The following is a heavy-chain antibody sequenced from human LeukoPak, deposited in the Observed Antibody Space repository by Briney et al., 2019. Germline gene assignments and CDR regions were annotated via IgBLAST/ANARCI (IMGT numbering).Heavy chain of an antibody. CDR1: GFTFSSSA. D-gene: IGHD2-8*02. V-gene: IGHV3-23*01. CDR2: IFPSGGEI. Sequence: GSLRLSCAASGFTFSSSAMSWVRQAPGKGLEWVSSIFPSGGEIHYADSVRGRFTISRDNSKSTLSLQMNSLRAEDTAIYYCATYRQVLLPFESWGQGTLVTVSS. CDR3: ATYRQVLLPFES. J-gene: IGHJ4*02.